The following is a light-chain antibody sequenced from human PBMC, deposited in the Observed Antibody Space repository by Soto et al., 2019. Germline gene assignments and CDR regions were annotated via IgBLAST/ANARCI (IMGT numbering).Light chain of an antibody. V-gene: IGKV1D-16*01. J-gene: IGKJ5*01. CDR3: QQFNNYLIT. Sequence: GSATITCXASRAIGDRLAWFQQKPGKAPRFLIQTASNLQGGVPSRFSGSGSGTDFTLTISSLQPEDFATYYCQQFNNYLITFGQGTRLEIK. CDR1: RAIGDR. CDR2: TAS.